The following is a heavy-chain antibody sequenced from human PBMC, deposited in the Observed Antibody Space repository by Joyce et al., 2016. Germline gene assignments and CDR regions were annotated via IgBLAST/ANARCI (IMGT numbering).Heavy chain of an antibody. J-gene: IGHJ5*02. CDR3: ARYSGATVTTSWFDT. D-gene: IGHD4-17*01. CDR2: IHYRGST. V-gene: IGHV4-31*03. CDR1: GGSISSGAYY. Sequence: QVQLQESGPGLVKPSQTLSLTCTVSGGSISSGAYYWSWIRQHPVKGLEWIGVIHYRGSTYYSPSLESRLSISVDTSKNQFSLKLSSMTAADAAVYHCARYSGATVTTSWFDTWGPGTRVTVSS.